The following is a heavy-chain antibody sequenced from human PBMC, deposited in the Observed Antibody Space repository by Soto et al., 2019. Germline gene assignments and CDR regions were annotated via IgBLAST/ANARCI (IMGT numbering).Heavy chain of an antibody. CDR3: ARAQFPRDAFDI. V-gene: IGHV1-46*01. Sequence: EASVKVSCKASGYTFTSYYMHWVRQAPGQGLEWMGIIYPSDGSTTYAQNFQGRVTMTRDTSTSTVYMELSSLRSEDTAVYYCARAQFPRDAFDIWGQGTLVTVSS. CDR2: IYPSDGST. CDR1: GYTFTSYY. J-gene: IGHJ3*02.